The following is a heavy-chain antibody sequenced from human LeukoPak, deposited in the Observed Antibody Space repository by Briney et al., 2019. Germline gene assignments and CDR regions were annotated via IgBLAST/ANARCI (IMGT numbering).Heavy chain of an antibody. Sequence: ASVKVSCNASGYTFTSYYMHWVRQAPGQGLEWMGIINPSGGSTSYAQKFQGRVTMTRDMSTSTVYMELSSLRSEDTAVYYCARDPVPTSSGCYGNFDYWGQGTLVTVSS. D-gene: IGHD6-19*01. CDR2: INPSGGST. V-gene: IGHV1-46*01. CDR1: GYTFTSYY. J-gene: IGHJ4*02. CDR3: ARDPVPTSSGCYGNFDY.